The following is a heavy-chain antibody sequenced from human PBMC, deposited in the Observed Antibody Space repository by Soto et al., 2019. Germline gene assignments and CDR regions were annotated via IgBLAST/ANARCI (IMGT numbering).Heavy chain of an antibody. CDR2: IWYDGSNK. J-gene: IGHJ6*03. CDR3: ARGGEYCSSTSCYVDYYYYMDV. Sequence: GGSLRLSCAASGFTFSSYGMHWVRQAPGKGLEWVAVIWYDGSNKYYADSVKGRFTISRDNSKNTLYLQMNSLRAEDTAVYYCARGGEYCSSTSCYVDYYYYMDVWGKGTTVTVSS. D-gene: IGHD2-2*01. V-gene: IGHV3-33*08. CDR1: GFTFSSYG.